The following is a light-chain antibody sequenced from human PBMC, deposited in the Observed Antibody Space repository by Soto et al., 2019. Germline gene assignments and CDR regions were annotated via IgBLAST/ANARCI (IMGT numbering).Light chain of an antibody. J-gene: IGKJ5*01. V-gene: IGKV3-11*01. CDR3: QQRMNWPLT. Sequence: EIVLTQSPATLSFSPGGRATLSCRASQTVSNYLLWYQQKPGQAPRLLIYDASNRATGIPARFSGSGSETDFTLTISSLEPEDVAVYYCQQRMNWPLTFGQGTRLEIK. CDR2: DAS. CDR1: QTVSNY.